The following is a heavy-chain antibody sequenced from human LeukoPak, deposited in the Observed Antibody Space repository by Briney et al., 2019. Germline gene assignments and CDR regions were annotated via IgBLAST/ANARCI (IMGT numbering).Heavy chain of an antibody. CDR2: IYYSGST. V-gene: IGHV4-39*07. D-gene: IGHD1-26*01. Sequence: PSETLSLTCTVSGGSLSDIINYWGWARQPPGRGLEWLGSIYYSGSTSYNPSLKGRVTISVDTSNNQFSLKLSSVTAADTAVYYCARGIIVGATWGENYNCFDPWGQGTLVTVSS. CDR3: ARGIIVGATWGENYNCFDP. CDR1: GGSLSDIINY. J-gene: IGHJ5*02.